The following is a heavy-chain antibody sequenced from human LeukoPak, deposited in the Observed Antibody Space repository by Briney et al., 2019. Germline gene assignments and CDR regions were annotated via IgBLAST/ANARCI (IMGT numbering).Heavy chain of an antibody. CDR3: ARDQLVEMAPILDY. J-gene: IGHJ4*02. CDR1: GFTFSSYA. Sequence: GGSLRLSCAASGFTFSSYAMHRVRQAPGKGLEWVAVISYDGSNKYYADSVKGRFTISRDNSKNTLYLQMNSLRAEDTAVYYCARDQLVEMAPILDYWGQGPLVTVSS. V-gene: IGHV3-30-3*01. CDR2: ISYDGSNK. D-gene: IGHD5-24*01.